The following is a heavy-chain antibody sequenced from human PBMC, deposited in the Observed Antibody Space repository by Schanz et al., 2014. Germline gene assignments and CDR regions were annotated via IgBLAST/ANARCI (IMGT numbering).Heavy chain of an antibody. Sequence: EVQLLESGGGLVQPGGSLRLSCAASGFTFSSYAMTWVRQAPGMGLEWVSVIGVDGTTTYYADSVKGRFTISRDNSKNTLYLQMNSLRPEDTAVYYCARPPHDSSGYYPFDYWGQGTLVTVSS. CDR2: IGVDGTTT. CDR1: GFTFSSYA. CDR3: ARPPHDSSGYYPFDY. V-gene: IGHV3-23*01. J-gene: IGHJ4*02. D-gene: IGHD3-22*01.